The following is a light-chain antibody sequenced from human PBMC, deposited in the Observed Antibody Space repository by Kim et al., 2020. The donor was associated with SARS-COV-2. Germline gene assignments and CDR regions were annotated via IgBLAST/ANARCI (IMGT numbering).Light chain of an antibody. Sequence: QLVLTQSPSASASLGASVKLTCTLSGGHSTNAIAWHQQQPEKGPRYLMKLNSDGSHSKGDGIPDRFSGSTSGAERYLTISSLQSEDEADYYCQMWGTGIWVFGGGTKLTVL. CDR2: LNSDGSH. CDR1: GGHSTNA. V-gene: IGLV4-69*01. J-gene: IGLJ3*02. CDR3: QMWGTGIWV.